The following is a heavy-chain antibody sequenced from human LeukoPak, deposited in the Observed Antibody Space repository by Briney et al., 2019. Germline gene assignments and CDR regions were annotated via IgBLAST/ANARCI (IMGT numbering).Heavy chain of an antibody. Sequence: PGRSLRLSCAASGFTFSSDGMNWVRQAPGKGLEWVAVIWYDGSNKYYADSVKGRFTISRDNSKNTLYLQMNSLRAEDTAVYYCARDLRDYYGSGSYLYWGQGTLVTVSS. CDR3: ARDLRDYYGSGSYLY. J-gene: IGHJ4*02. CDR2: IWYDGSNK. CDR1: GFTFSSDG. V-gene: IGHV3-33*01. D-gene: IGHD3-10*01.